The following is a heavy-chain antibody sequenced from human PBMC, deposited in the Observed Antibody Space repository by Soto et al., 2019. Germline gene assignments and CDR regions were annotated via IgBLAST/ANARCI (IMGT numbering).Heavy chain of an antibody. CDR3: ARHDMDILTGYPVWYFDY. CDR2: IYYSGST. CDR1: GGSISSSSYY. J-gene: IGHJ4*02. V-gene: IGHV4-39*01. Sequence: QLQLQESGPGLVKPSETLSLTCTVSGGSISSSSYYWGWIRQPPGKGLEWIGSIYYSGSTYYNPSLKSRVTISVDTSKNQFSLKLSSVSAADTAVYYCARHDMDILTGYPVWYFDYWGQGTLVTVSS. D-gene: IGHD3-9*01.